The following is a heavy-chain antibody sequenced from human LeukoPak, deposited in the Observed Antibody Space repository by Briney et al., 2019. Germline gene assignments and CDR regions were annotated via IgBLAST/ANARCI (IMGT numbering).Heavy chain of an antibody. Sequence: ASVKVSCKASGYTFTSYGISWVRQAPGQGLEWMGWISAYNGNTNYAQKLQGRVTMTEDTSTDTAYMELSSLRSEDTAVYYCATLLHTYYDYPRHWFDPWGQGTLVTVSS. CDR2: ISAYNGNT. D-gene: IGHD3-3*01. J-gene: IGHJ5*02. V-gene: IGHV1-18*01. CDR1: GYTFTSYG. CDR3: ATLLHTYYDYPRHWFDP.